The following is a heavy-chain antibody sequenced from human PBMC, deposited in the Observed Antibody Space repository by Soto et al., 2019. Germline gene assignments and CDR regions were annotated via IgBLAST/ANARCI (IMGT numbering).Heavy chain of an antibody. CDR1: GYTFTSYG. Sequence: QVQLVQSGAEVKKPGASVKVSCKASGYTFTSYGISWVRQAPGQGLEWMGWSSAYNGNTNYAQKLQGRVTMTTDTSTSTAYMELRSLRSDDTAVYYCARDGVLTYYYDSSGPRGVPFWGYWGQGTLVTVSS. V-gene: IGHV1-18*01. D-gene: IGHD3-22*01. CDR3: ARDGVLTYYYDSSGPRGVPFWGY. J-gene: IGHJ4*02. CDR2: SSAYNGNT.